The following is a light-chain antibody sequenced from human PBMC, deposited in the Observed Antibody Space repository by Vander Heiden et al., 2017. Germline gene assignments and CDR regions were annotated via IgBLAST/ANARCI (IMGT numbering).Light chain of an antibody. CDR2: KAS. J-gene: IGKJ3*01. CDR1: QSISSW. V-gene: IGKV1-5*03. Sequence: DIQMTQSPSILSASIGDRVTITCRASQSISSWLAWYQQKPGKAPKLLISKASTLEAGVPSTFSGSGSGTEFTLTISSLQHDDFATYYCQQYNSYSLTFGHGTKVDIK. CDR3: QQYNSYSLT.